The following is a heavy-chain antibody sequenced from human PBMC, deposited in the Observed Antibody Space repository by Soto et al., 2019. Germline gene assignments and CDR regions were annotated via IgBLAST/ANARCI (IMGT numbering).Heavy chain of an antibody. D-gene: IGHD6-19*01. CDR3: TTSGSSYSSGWYEDDFDY. CDR1: GFTFSNAW. CDR2: IKSKTDGGTT. Sequence: PGGSLRLSCAASGFTFSNAWMSWVRQAPGKGLEWVGRIKSKTDGGTTDYAAPVKGRFTISGDDSKNTLYLQMNSLKTEDTAVYYCTTSGSSYSSGWYEDDFDYWGQGTLVTVSS. J-gene: IGHJ4*02. V-gene: IGHV3-15*01.